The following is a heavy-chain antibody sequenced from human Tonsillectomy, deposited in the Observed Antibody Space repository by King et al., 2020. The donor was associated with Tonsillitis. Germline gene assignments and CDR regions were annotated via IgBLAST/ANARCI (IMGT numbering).Heavy chain of an antibody. CDR1: GYTFTRYG. V-gene: IGHV1-18*04. J-gene: IGHJ6*02. Sequence: QLVQSGAEVKKPGASVKVSCKASGYTFTRYGISWVRQAPGQGLEWRGWISADNGNINYAQKLQGRVTMTTDTSTSTAYMEQRSLRSDDTAVYYCARDDRGVVVHHLGYYGMDVWGQGTTVTVSS. CDR3: ARDDRGVVVHHLGYYGMDV. D-gene: IGHD2-15*01. CDR2: ISADNGNI.